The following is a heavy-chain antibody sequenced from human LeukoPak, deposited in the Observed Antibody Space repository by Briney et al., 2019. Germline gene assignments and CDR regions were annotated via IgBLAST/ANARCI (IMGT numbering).Heavy chain of an antibody. Sequence: GGSLRLSCAASGFTFGAYWMSWFRQAPGKGPEWVASIKDDGSAKFYVDSLEGRFTISRDNAKNTLYLQMDTMRVEDTAVYYCARHIVGEQNFDYWSQGTLVTVSS. CDR3: ARHIVGEQNFDY. V-gene: IGHV3-7*01. CDR1: GFTFGAYW. D-gene: IGHD3-16*02. J-gene: IGHJ4*02. CDR2: IKDDGSAK.